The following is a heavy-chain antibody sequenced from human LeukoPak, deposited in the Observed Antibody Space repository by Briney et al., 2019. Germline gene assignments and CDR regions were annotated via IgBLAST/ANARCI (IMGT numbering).Heavy chain of an antibody. CDR1: GGSISGYY. CDR3: ARDSGDYVFNY. D-gene: IGHD4-17*01. CDR2: IYYSGST. J-gene: IGHJ4*02. V-gene: IGHV4-59*01. Sequence: KPSETLSLTCTVSGGSISGYYWSWIRQPPGKGLEWIGYIYYSGSTNYNPSLKSRVTISVDTSKNQFSLKLSSVTAADTAVYYCARDSGDYVFNYWGQGTLVTVSS.